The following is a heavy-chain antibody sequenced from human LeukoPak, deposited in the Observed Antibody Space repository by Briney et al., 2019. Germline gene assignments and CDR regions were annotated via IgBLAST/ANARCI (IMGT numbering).Heavy chain of an antibody. Sequence: GGSLRLSCAASGFSFSVYAMHWVRQAPGKGLEWVAFIRYDGSNNYYADSVKGRFTISRDNSKSTLYLQMNGLRTEDTAVYYCAKDRNQLDPNWFDPWGQGTLVTVSS. V-gene: IGHV3-30*02. CDR3: AKDRNQLDPNWFDP. CDR2: IRYDGSNN. J-gene: IGHJ5*02. D-gene: IGHD1-1*01. CDR1: GFSFSVYA.